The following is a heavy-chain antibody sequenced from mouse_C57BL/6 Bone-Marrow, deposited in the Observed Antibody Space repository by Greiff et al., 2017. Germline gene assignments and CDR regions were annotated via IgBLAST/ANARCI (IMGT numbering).Heavy chain of an antibody. CDR3: TREAPITTVVAPY. CDR2: IDPETGGT. D-gene: IGHD1-1*01. CDR1: GYTFTDYE. J-gene: IGHJ3*01. Sequence: VQLQQSGAELVRPGASVTLSCKASGYTFTDYEMHWVKQTPVHGLEWIGAIDPETGGTASNQKFKGKAILTADKSSSTAYMELRSLTSEDSAVYYCTREAPITTVVAPYWGQGTLVTVSA. V-gene: IGHV1-15*01.